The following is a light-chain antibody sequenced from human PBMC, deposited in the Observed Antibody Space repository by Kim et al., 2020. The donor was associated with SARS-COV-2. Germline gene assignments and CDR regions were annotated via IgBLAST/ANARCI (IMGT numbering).Light chain of an antibody. J-gene: IGLJ3*02. CDR1: SSNIGSNT. Sequence: GQRVTVSCSGISSNIGSNTVNWYQQLPRTAPKLLIYSNDRRPSGVPDRFSGSKSGTSASLAISGLQSEDEADYYCAAWDDSLNAWLFGGGTQLTVL. CDR3: AAWDDSLNAWL. V-gene: IGLV1-44*01. CDR2: SND.